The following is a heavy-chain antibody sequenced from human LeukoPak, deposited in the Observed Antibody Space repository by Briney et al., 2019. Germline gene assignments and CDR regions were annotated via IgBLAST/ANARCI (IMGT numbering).Heavy chain of an antibody. V-gene: IGHV3-23*01. CDR1: GFTFSSYA. D-gene: IGHD2-2*01. CDR2: ISGSGGST. J-gene: IGHJ6*02. Sequence: GGSLRLSCAASGFTFSSYAMSWVRQAPGKGLEWVSAISGSGGSTYYADSVKGRFTIPRDNSKNTLYLQMNSLRAEDTAVYYCAKDTLFSSSYYYYGMDVWGQGTTVTVSS. CDR3: AKDTLFSSSYYYYGMDV.